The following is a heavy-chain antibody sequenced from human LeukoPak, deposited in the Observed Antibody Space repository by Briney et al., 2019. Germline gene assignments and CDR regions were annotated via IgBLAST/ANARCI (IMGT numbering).Heavy chain of an antibody. CDR3: VAVRADFDY. V-gene: IGHV3-74*01. J-gene: IGHJ4*02. D-gene: IGHD2-15*01. CDR1: GVTLSSYW. Sequence: PGGSLRLSCAASGVTLSSYWMQGGRQAPGKGLVWVSRINSDGTSTTYADPVKGRFTISRDTAKNSMYLQMNSLRAEDTSVYYCVAVRADFDYWGQGTLVTVSS. CDR2: INSDGTST.